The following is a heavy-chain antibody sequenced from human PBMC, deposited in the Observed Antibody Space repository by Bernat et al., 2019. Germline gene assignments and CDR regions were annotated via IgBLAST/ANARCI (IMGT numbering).Heavy chain of an antibody. CDR3: ARATGVTWFDP. D-gene: IGHD3-3*01. V-gene: IGHV4-39*01. J-gene: IGHJ5*02. CDR1: GGSISSSDYY. CDR2: VYYSGIT. Sequence: QLQLQESGPGLVKPSETLSLTCTVSGGSISSSDYYWGWIRQPPGKGLEWIGSVYYSGITYYNPSLKSRVTISVDTSKKQFSLKLGSVTAADTAVYYCARATGVTWFDPRGQGTLVTVSS.